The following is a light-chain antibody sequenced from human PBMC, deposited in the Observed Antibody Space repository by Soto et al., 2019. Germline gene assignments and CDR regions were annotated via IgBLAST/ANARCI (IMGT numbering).Light chain of an antibody. CDR1: QTIRGW. J-gene: IGKJ1*01. CDR3: QQYSSLWT. V-gene: IGKV1-5*03. CDR2: NAS. Sequence: DIQMTQSPSTLSASLGDRVTITCRASQTIRGWLSWYQQKPGKAPNLLIYNASTLETGVPSRFSGSGSGTEFTLTISSLQPDDFATYYCQQYSSLWTVGQGTQVEIK.